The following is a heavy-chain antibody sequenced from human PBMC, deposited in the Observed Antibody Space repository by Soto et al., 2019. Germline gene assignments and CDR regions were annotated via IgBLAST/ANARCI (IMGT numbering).Heavy chain of an antibody. CDR3: AKGEVSEDYYTSGSCDY. CDR2: ISGSGGST. V-gene: IGHV3-23*01. J-gene: IGHJ4*02. D-gene: IGHD3-10*01. CDR1: GFTFSNYA. Sequence: EVQLLESGGGLVQPGGSLRLSCAASGFTFSNYAMTWVRQAPGKGLQWVSDISGSGGSTYYADSVKGRFTISRDNSKNTVYLQMNSLRAEDTAVYYCAKGEVSEDYYTSGSCDYWGQGTLVTVSS.